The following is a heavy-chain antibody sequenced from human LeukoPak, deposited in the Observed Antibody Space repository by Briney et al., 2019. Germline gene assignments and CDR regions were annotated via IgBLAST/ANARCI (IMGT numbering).Heavy chain of an antibody. Sequence: GGSLRLSCAASGFTFSNYYMNWVRQAPGKGLEWISSISSSSTYIYYADSVKGRFTISRDNAKNSLYLQMNSLRAEDTAVYYCARRRGYYYGSGEDYWGQGTLVTVSS. CDR3: ARRRGYYYGSGEDY. J-gene: IGHJ4*02. V-gene: IGHV3-21*01. CDR2: ISSSSTYI. CDR1: GFTFSNYY. D-gene: IGHD3-10*01.